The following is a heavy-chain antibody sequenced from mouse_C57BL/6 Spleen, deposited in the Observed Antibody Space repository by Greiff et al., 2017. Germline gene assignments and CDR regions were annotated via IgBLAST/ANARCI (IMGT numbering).Heavy chain of an antibody. Sequence: QVQLKESGPELVKPGASVKISCKASGYAFSSSWMNWVKQRPGKGLEWIGRIYPGDGDTNYNGKFKGKATLTADKSSSTAYMQLSSLTSEDSAVYFCARKEEYHYAMDYWGQGTSVTVSS. CDR1: GYAFSSSW. CDR3: ARKEEYHYAMDY. V-gene: IGHV1-82*01. J-gene: IGHJ4*01. CDR2: IYPGDGDT. D-gene: IGHD5-2*01.